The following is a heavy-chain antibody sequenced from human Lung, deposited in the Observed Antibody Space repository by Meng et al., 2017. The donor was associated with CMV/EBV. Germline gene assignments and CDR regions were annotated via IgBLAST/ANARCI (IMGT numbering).Heavy chain of an antibody. V-gene: IGHV3-30*02. Sequence: GESLKISCAASGFTFSSYGMHWVRQAPGKGLEWVAFIRYDGSNKYYADSVKGRFTITRDNYKNTLYLQMNSLRAEDTAVYYCAKNRRAMIVVVIGVDYYNYGMDVWGQGTTVTVSS. J-gene: IGHJ6*02. CDR2: IRYDGSNK. CDR1: GFTFSSYG. CDR3: AKNRRAMIVVVIGVDYYNYGMDV. D-gene: IGHD3-22*01.